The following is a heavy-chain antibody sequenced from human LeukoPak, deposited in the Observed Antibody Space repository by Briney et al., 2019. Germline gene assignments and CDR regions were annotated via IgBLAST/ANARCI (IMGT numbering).Heavy chain of an antibody. V-gene: IGHV1-2*02. Sequence: GASVKVSCKASGSTFSSYAISWVRQAPGQGLEWMGWINPDSGGTNYAQNFQGRVTMTRDTSISTAYMELSRLRSDDTAVYYCARPFIETPSLGALDYWGQGTLVTVSS. CDR3: ARPFIETPSLGALDY. D-gene: IGHD4-23*01. J-gene: IGHJ4*02. CDR2: INPDSGGT. CDR1: GSTFSSYA.